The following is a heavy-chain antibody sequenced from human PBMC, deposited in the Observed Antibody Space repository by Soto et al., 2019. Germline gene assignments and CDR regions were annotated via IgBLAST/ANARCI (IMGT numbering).Heavy chain of an antibody. Sequence: QVQLVQSGAEVKKPGSSVKVSCKASGGTFSSYAISWVRQAPGQGLEWMGGFIPIFGTANYAQKFQGRITITADESTSTAYMELSSLRSEDTAVYYCARANREDYYHSSGYSYNWFDPWCQGTLVTVSS. D-gene: IGHD3-22*01. CDR3: ARANREDYYHSSGYSYNWFDP. CDR2: FIPIFGTA. J-gene: IGHJ5*02. CDR1: GGTFSSYA. V-gene: IGHV1-69*01.